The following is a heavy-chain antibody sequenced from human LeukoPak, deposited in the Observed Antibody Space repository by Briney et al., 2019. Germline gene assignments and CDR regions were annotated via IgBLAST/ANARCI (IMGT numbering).Heavy chain of an antibody. CDR2: IYPGDSDT. D-gene: IGHD3-3*01. V-gene: IGHV5-51*01. Sequence: GASLQISCKGSGSIITSYWIGWGRQLPGKGLEWMGIIYPGDSDTRYSPSFQGQVTISADKSISTAYLQWSSLKASDTAMYYCARHTRDFVDYWGQGTLVTVSS. CDR1: GSIITSYW. J-gene: IGHJ4*02. CDR3: ARHTRDFVDY.